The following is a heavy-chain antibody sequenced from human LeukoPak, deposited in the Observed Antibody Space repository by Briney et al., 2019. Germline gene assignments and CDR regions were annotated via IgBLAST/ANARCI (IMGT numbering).Heavy chain of an antibody. CDR2: FSGSGGST. D-gene: IGHD2-15*01. CDR3: AKQGYCSGGSCYPWYFDY. CDR1: GFTFSSYA. V-gene: IGHV3-23*01. Sequence: PGGSLRLSCAASGFTFSSYAMNWVRQAPGKGLEWVSTFSGSGGSTYYADSVKGRFTISRDNSKNTLYLQMNSLRAGDTAVYHCAKQGYCSGGSCYPWYFDYWGQGTLVTVSS. J-gene: IGHJ4*02.